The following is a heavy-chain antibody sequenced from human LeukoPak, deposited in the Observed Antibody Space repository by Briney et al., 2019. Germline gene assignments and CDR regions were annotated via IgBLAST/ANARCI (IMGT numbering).Heavy chain of an antibody. CDR1: GASMSHFY. J-gene: IGHJ4*02. V-gene: IGHV4-59*01. CDR3: AKGETVSTSPFDH. D-gene: IGHD5/OR15-5a*01. Sequence: SETLSLTCAVSGASMSHFYWKWFRQPPGKGLEWIGSIFYNEDANYNPSVKSRVTMSVDTSKSQFSLRLTSVTAADTAVYFCAKGETVSTSPFDHWGQGILVTVSS. CDR2: IFYNEDA.